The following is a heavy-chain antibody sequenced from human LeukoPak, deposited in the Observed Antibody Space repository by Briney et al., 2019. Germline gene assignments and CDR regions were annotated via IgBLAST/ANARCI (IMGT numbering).Heavy chain of an antibody. CDR2: ISYDGSNK. CDR3: ARALWPHIVVVVAATRPTSGMDV. V-gene: IGHV3-30-3*01. CDR1: GFTFSSYA. D-gene: IGHD2-15*01. J-gene: IGHJ6*02. Sequence: PGRSLRLSCAASGFTFSSYAMHWVRQAPGKGLEWVAVISYDGSNKYYADSVKGRFTISRDNSKNTLYLQVNSLRAEDTAVYYCARALWPHIVVVVAATRPTSGMDVWGQGTTVTVSS.